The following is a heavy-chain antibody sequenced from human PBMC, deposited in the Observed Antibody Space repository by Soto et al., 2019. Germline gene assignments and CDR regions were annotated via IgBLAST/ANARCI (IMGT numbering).Heavy chain of an antibody. V-gene: IGHV1-18*01. D-gene: IGHD3-22*01. CDR3: ARGRPHYYDSSGYYGAFDS. CDR2: ISAYNGNT. J-gene: IGHJ3*02. Sequence: ASVKVSCKASGYTFTSYGISWVRQAPGQGLEWMGWISAYNGNTNYAQKLQGRVTMTTDTSTSTAYMELRSLRSDDTAVYYCARGRPHYYDSSGYYGAFDSWGQGTMVTVSS. CDR1: GYTFTSYG.